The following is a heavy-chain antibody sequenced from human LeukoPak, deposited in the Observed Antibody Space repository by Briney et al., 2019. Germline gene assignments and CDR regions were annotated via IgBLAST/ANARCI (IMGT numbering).Heavy chain of an antibody. V-gene: IGHV4-59*12. CDR1: GGSISSYY. Sequence: SETLSLTCTVFGGSISSYYWSWIRQPPGKGLEWIGYIYHSGSTYYNPSLKSRVTISVDRSKNQFSLKLSSVAAADTAVYYCASTLYSSTSGQYFDYRGQGTLVTVSS. D-gene: IGHD2-2*01. CDR3: ASTLYSSTSGQYFDY. CDR2: IYHSGST. J-gene: IGHJ4*02.